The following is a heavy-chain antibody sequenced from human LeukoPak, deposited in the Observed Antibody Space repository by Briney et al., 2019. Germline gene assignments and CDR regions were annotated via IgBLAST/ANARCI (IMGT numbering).Heavy chain of an antibody. CDR2: IYYSGST. D-gene: IGHD3-3*01. J-gene: IGHJ4*02. CDR1: GGSISSYY. CDR3: AAWYYVFGSGSIDY. Sequence: SETLSLTCTVSGGSISSYYWSWIRQPPGKGLEWIGYIYYSGSTNYNPSLKSRVTISVDTSKNQFSLKLSSVTAADPAVYYCAAWYYVFGSGSIDYWGKEPLVTVS. V-gene: IGHV4-59*01.